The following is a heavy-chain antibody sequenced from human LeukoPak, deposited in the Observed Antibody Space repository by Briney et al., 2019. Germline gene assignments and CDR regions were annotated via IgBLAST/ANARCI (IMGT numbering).Heavy chain of an antibody. CDR2: ITGSGGST. Sequence: PGGSLRLSCAASVFTFTNYGLSCVRQAPGEGLECVSGITGSGGSTYYADSVKGPFTISRDNSKNTLYLQMNSVRAEDTAIYYCARDERLLSFLKWGQGTLVTVSS. V-gene: IGHV3-23*01. D-gene: IGHD3-3*01. CDR3: ARDERLLSFLK. J-gene: IGHJ4*02. CDR1: VFTFTNYG.